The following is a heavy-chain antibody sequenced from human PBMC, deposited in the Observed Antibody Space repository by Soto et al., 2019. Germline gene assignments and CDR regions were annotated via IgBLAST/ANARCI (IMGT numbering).Heavy chain of an antibody. CDR3: AHRRGASTTGGAFDI. D-gene: IGHD1-1*01. CDR2: IFWNDDK. Sequence: QITVKESGPTLVTPTQTLTLTRTFSGFSFSTSGAGVGWIRQPPGKALEWLALIFWNDDKRYTPSLNSRLTITKDTSKNQVVLTMSNLDPVDTATYFCAHRRGASTTGGAFDIWGLGTKVTVSS. J-gene: IGHJ3*02. CDR1: GFSFSTSGAG. V-gene: IGHV2-5*01.